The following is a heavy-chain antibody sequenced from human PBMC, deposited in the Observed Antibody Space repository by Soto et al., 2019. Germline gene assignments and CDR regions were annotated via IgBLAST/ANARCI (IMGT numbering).Heavy chain of an antibody. CDR3: AIEPYPPQFSRDVYF. CDR1: GFTFSSYS. D-gene: IGHD2-21*01. V-gene: IGHV3-48*02. CDR2: ISSSSSTI. Sequence: PGWSMRLCCAASGFTFSSYSMNWVRQAPGKGLEWVSYISSSSSTIYYADSVKGRFTISRDNAKNSLYLQMNSLRDEDTAVYYCAIEPYPPQFSRDVYFWGPGNRVTVAS. J-gene: IGHJ4*01.